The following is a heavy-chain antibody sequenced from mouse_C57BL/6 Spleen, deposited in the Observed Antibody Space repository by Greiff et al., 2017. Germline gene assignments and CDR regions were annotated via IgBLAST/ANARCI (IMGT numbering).Heavy chain of an antibody. Sequence: VQLQQPGAELVMPGASVKLSCKASGYTFTSYWMHWVKQRPGQGLEWIGEIDPSDSYTNYNQKFKGKSTLTVDKSSSTAYMQLSSLTSEDSAVYYCAFYDYDKEFAYWGQGTLVTVSA. CDR3: AFYDYDKEFAY. V-gene: IGHV1-69*01. CDR1: GYTFTSYW. J-gene: IGHJ3*01. D-gene: IGHD2-4*01. CDR2: IDPSDSYT.